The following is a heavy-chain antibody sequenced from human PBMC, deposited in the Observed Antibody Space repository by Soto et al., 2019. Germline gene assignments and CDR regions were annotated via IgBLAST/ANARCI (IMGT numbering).Heavy chain of an antibody. D-gene: IGHD3-22*01. J-gene: IGHJ4*02. CDR1: GYTLTGYY. CDR3: ARDSAYYYDSSGYYRSFDY. CDR2: INPNSGGT. Sequence: ASVKVSCKASGYTLTGYYIPWVGQAPGRGLEGMGWINPNSGGTNYAQKFQGRVTMTRDTYISTAYMELSRPRSDVTAVYYCARDSAYYYDSSGYYRSFDYWGQGTLVPVSS. V-gene: IGHV1-2*02.